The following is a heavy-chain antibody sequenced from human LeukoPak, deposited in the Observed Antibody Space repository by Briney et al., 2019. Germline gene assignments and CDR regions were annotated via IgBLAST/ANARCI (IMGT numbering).Heavy chain of an antibody. D-gene: IGHD5-18*01. CDR2: SSVGGGNT. J-gene: IGHJ4*02. Sequence: PGGSLRLSCAASGFTFSSYAMSWVRQAPGKGLEWVSASSVGGGNTYYADSVKGRFTISRDNSKNTLYLQMNSLRAEDTAVYYCAKDWSFTAPYYFDYWGQGTLVTVSS. CDR3: AKDWSFTAPYYFDY. CDR1: GFTFSSYA. V-gene: IGHV3-23*01.